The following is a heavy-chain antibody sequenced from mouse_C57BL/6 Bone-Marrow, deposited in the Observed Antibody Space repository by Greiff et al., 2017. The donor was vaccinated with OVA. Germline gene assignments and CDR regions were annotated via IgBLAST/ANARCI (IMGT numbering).Heavy chain of an antibody. V-gene: IGHV1-18*01. CDR3: ARAQIYYDYLYWYFDV. J-gene: IGHJ1*03. CDR2: INPNNGGT. CDR1: GYTFTDYN. D-gene: IGHD2-4*01. Sequence: EVQLQQSGPELVKPGASVKIPCKASGYTFTDYNMDWVKQSHGKSLEWIGDINPNNGGTIYNQKFKGKATLTVDKSSSTAYMELRSLTSEDTAVYYCARAQIYYDYLYWYFDVWGTGTTVTVSS.